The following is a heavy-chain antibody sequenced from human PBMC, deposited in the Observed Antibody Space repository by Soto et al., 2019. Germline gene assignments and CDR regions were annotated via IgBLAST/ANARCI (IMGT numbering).Heavy chain of an antibody. CDR3: AKGNSGDYVFAFDI. D-gene: IGHD4-17*01. J-gene: IGHJ3*02. CDR1: GFTVSGMF. CDR2: IYPAGPT. V-gene: IGHV3-53*01. Sequence: SGGSLRLSCAASGFTVSGMFMNWVRQAPGKGLEWVSVIYPAGPTYYADSVKGRFTISRDNSKNTLYLQMNSLRAEDTAVYYCAKGNSGDYVFAFDIWGQGTMVTVSS.